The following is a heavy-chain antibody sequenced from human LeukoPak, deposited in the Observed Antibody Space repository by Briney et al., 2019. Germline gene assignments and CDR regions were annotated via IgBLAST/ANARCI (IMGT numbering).Heavy chain of an antibody. D-gene: IGHD2-15*01. CDR1: GGTFSSYA. J-gene: IGHJ5*02. CDR2: IIPIFGTA. V-gene: IGHV1-69*13. CDR3: ARDRTRGYCSGGSCYPGPNWFDP. Sequence: WASVKVSCKASGGTFSSYAISWVRQAPGQGLEWMGGIIPIFGTANYAQKFQGRVTITADESTSTAYMELSSLRSEDTAVYYCARDRTRGYCSGGSCYPGPNWFDPWGQGTLVTVSS.